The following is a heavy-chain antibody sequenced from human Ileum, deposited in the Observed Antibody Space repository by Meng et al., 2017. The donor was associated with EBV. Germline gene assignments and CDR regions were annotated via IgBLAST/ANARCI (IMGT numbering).Heavy chain of an antibody. CDR3: ARGGWSLDY. J-gene: IGHJ4*02. CDR1: GSSISSYY. V-gene: IGHV4-59*08. D-gene: IGHD2-15*01. Sequence: HVPRQESGPGLVKPSEALALTCTVSGSSISSYYWSWIRQTPGKGLEWIGYIYYSGSTNYNPSLKSRVTISVDTSKNQFSLNLSSVTAADTVVYYCARGGWSLDYWGQGTLVTVSS. CDR2: IYYSGST.